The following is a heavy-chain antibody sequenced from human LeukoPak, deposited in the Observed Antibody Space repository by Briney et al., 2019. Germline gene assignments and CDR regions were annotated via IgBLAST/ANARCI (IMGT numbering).Heavy chain of an antibody. CDR3: AREFNTYYYGSGSHDAFDI. J-gene: IGHJ3*02. CDR2: ITPYSSGT. V-gene: IGHV1-2*02. Sequence: ASVKVSCKASRYTLTDYYIHWVRQAPGQGVEWMGWITPYSSGTDYAQKFQGRVTMSVDTSISTVYMELSRMRSDDTAVYYCAREFNTYYYGSGSHDAFDIWGQGTEVTVS. D-gene: IGHD3-10*01. CDR1: RYTLTDYY.